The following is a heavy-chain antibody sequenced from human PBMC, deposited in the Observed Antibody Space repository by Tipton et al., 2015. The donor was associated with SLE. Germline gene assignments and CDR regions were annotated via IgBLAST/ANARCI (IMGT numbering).Heavy chain of an antibody. CDR2: IYHSGTT. CDR3: ARRVVPDY. CDR1: GGSISSDY. D-gene: IGHD2-2*01. J-gene: IGHJ4*02. V-gene: IGHV4-59*01. Sequence: GLVKPSETLSLTCNVSGGSISSDYWNWIRQPPGKGLEWIGYIYHSGTTNYNPSLKSRVTISLDMSKTQFSLKLSSVTTADTAVYYCARRVVPDYWGQGTLVTVSS.